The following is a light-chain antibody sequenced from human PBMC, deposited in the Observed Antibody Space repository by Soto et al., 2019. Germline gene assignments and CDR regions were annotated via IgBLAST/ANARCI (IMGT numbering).Light chain of an antibody. CDR1: SSNTGAGYD. Sequence: QSVLTQPPSVSGAPGRRVTISCTGSSSNTGAGYDVHWYQQLPGTAPKLLIYGNSNRPSGVPDRFSGSKSGTSASLAITGLQAEDEADYYCQSYDSSLSGSSYVFGTGTKSPA. CDR3: QSYDSSLSGSSYV. J-gene: IGLJ1*01. CDR2: GNS. V-gene: IGLV1-40*01.